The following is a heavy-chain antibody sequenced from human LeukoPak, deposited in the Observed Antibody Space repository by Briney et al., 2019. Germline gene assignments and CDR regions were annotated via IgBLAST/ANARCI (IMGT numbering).Heavy chain of an antibody. CDR1: GGSLSSYY. CDR3: ASQIAYDAFDI. D-gene: IGHD2-21*01. Sequence: SETLSLTCTVSGGSLSSYYWSWIRQPPGKGLEWIGYIYYSGSTNYNPSLKSRVTISVDTSKNQFSLKLSSVTAADTAVYYCASQIAYDAFDIWGQGTMVTVSS. J-gene: IGHJ3*02. V-gene: IGHV4-59*01. CDR2: IYYSGST.